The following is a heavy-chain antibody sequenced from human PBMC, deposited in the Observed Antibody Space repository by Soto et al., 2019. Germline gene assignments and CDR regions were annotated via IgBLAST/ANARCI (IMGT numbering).Heavy chain of an antibody. CDR2: IIPILGIA. V-gene: IGHV1-69*02. CDR1: GGTFSSYT. CDR3: ARGAMVRGVIGLDYYYYGMDV. D-gene: IGHD3-10*01. Sequence: ASVKVSCKASGGTFSSYTISWVRQAPGQGLEWMGRIIPILGIANYAQKFQGRVTITADKSTSTAYMELSRLRSDDTAVYYCARGAMVRGVIGLDYYYYGMDVWGQGTTVTVSS. J-gene: IGHJ6*02.